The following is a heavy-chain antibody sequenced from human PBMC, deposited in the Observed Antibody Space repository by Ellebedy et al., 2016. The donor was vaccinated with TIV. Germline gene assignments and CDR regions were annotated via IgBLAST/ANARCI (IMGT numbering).Heavy chain of an antibody. D-gene: IGHD6-13*01. Sequence: SETLSLTCAVYGGSFSGYYWNWIRQPPGKGLEWIGEINHSGSTNYNPSLKSRVTISVDTSKNQFSLRLTSVTAADTAVYYCARVRDNSWYYWGQGTLVTVSS. J-gene: IGHJ4*02. CDR1: GGSFSGYY. V-gene: IGHV4-34*01. CDR3: ARVRDNSWYY. CDR2: INHSGST.